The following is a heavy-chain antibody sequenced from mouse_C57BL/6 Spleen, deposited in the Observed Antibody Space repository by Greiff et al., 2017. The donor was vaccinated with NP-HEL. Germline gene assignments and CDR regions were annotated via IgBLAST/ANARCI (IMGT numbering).Heavy chain of an antibody. J-gene: IGHJ1*03. CDR3: TTRWLGNFDV. Sequence: EVQLQQSGAELVRPGASVKLSCTASGFNIKDDYMHWVKQRPEQGLEWIGWIDPENGDTEYASKFQGKATITADTSSNTAYLQLSSLTSEDTAVYYCTTRWLGNFDVWGTGTTVTVSS. CDR1: GFNIKDDY. D-gene: IGHD1-1*02. CDR2: IDPENGDT. V-gene: IGHV14-4*01.